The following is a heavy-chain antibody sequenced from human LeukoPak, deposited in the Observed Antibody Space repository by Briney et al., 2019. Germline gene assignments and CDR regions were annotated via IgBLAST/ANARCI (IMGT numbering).Heavy chain of an antibody. CDR3: ARDSSSQLYYGMDV. D-gene: IGHD6-6*01. V-gene: IGHV3-21*01. CDR2: ISSSSSYI. Sequence: GGSLRLSCAASGFTFSSYSMNWDRQAPGKGLEWVSSISSSSSYIYYADSVKGRFTISRDNAKNSLYLQMNSLRAEDTAVYYCARDSSSQLYYGMDVWGQGTTVTVSS. CDR1: GFTFSSYS. J-gene: IGHJ6*02.